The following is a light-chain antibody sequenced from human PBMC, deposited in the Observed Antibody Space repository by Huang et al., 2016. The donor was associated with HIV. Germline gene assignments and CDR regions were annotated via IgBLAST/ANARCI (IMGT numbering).Light chain of an antibody. CDR2: GAS. Sequence: DIQMTQYPSSLSASVGARVTITCRASQVIDDYLAWYQQKPGRVPSLLIYGASILQSGVASRFSGSGSGTNFTLTIASLQPDDVASYYCQKYNSVPRTFGQGTKVEI. CDR1: QVIDDY. CDR3: QKYNSVPRT. V-gene: IGKV1-27*01. J-gene: IGKJ1*01.